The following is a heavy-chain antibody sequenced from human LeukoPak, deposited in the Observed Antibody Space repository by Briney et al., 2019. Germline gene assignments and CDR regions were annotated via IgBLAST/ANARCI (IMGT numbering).Heavy chain of an antibody. Sequence: PGRSLRLSCAASGFTFDDYAMHWVRQAPGKGLEWVSGISWNSGSIGYADSVKGRFTISRDNAKNSLYLQMNSLRAEDTASYYCAKDKRWLQLRGDTFDIWGQGTMVTVSS. D-gene: IGHD4-4*01. CDR3: AKDKRWLQLRGDTFDI. CDR2: ISWNSGSI. CDR1: GFTFDDYA. V-gene: IGHV3-9*01. J-gene: IGHJ3*02.